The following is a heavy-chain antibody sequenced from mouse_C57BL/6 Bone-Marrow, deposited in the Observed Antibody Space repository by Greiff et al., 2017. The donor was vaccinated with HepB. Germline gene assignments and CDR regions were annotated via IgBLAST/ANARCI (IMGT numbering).Heavy chain of an antibody. V-gene: IGHV1-82*01. D-gene: IGHD1-1*01. CDR1: GYAFSSSW. CDR2: IYPGDGDT. Sequence: QVQLQQSGPELVKPGASVKISCKASGYAFSSSWMNWVKQRPGNGLEWIGRIYPGDGDTNYNGKFKGKATLTADKSSSTAYMQLSSLTSEDSAVYFCARRSSSYWYFDVWGTGTTVTVSS. J-gene: IGHJ1*03. CDR3: ARRSSSYWYFDV.